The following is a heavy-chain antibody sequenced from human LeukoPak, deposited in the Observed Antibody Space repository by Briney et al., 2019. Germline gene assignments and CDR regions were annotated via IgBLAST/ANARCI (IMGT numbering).Heavy chain of an antibody. CDR1: AYTFTGYY. Sequence: ASVKVSCKASAYTFTGYYMHWVRQAPGQGLEWMGWINPNSGGTNYAQKFQGRVTMTRDTSISTAYMELSRLRSDDTAVYYCARDHGDYSGGFDPWGQGTLVTVSS. J-gene: IGHJ5*02. CDR3: ARDHGDYSGGFDP. V-gene: IGHV1-2*02. CDR2: INPNSGGT. D-gene: IGHD4-17*01.